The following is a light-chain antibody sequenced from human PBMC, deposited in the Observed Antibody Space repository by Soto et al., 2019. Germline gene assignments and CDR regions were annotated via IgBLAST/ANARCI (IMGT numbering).Light chain of an antibody. CDR2: GAS. V-gene: IGKV1-39*01. CDR3: QQSDSTPFT. Sequence: DIQMTQSPSSLSASVGDRVTITCRASQSISSSLNWYQQKPGKAPKLLIYGASSLQSGVPSRFSGSGSGTDFTLTISSLQPEDFATYCCQQSDSTPFTFGPGTKVFIK. CDR1: QSISSS. J-gene: IGKJ3*01.